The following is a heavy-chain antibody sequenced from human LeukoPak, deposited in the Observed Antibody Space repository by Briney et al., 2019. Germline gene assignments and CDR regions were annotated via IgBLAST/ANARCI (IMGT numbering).Heavy chain of an antibody. V-gene: IGHV3-74*01. CDR1: GFTFSSYW. CDR3: VRGLGSGYSYAYGVY. J-gene: IGHJ4*02. CDR2: INGDGSDT. D-gene: IGHD5-18*01. Sequence: GGSLRLSCEASGFTFSSYWMHWVRQTPGKGLVWVSRINGDGSDTNSADSVKGRFTISRDNAKNTLYLQMSSLRAEDTAVYYCVRGLGSGYSYAYGVYWGQGTLVTVSS.